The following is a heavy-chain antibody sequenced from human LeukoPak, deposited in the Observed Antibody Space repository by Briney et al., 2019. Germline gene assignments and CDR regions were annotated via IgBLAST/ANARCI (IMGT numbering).Heavy chain of an antibody. D-gene: IGHD2/OR15-2a*01. V-gene: IGHV3-21*01. J-gene: IGHJ4*02. CDR1: GFTFSSYW. Sequence: PGGSLRLSCAASGFTFSSYWMNWVRQAPGKGLEWVSSISTSSSYIHYADSVKGRFTISRDNAKNSLYLQMNSLRAEDTAVYYCARGTLNIPGEHGAFDSWGQGTLVTVSS. CDR2: ISTSSSYI. CDR3: ARGTLNIPGEHGAFDS.